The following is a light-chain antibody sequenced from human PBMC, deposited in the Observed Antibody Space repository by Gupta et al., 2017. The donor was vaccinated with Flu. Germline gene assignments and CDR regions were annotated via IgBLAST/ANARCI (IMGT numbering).Light chain of an antibody. CDR3: QTWGTGIL. J-gene: IGLJ1*01. V-gene: IGLV4-69*01. CDR1: SGHSSYA. Sequence: QLVLTQSPSASASLGASVKVTCTLSSGHSSYAIAWHQQQPEKGPRLLMKVNNDGRFTKGDGIPDRFAGSSSGTERYLTISDLQSEDEADYYCQTWGTGILFGTGTKVTVL. CDR2: VNNDGRF.